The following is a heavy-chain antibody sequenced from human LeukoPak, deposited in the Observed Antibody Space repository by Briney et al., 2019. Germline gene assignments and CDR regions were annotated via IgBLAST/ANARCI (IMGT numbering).Heavy chain of an antibody. D-gene: IGHD2-21*02. CDR3: TTGGVTDY. J-gene: IGHJ4*02. Sequence: PGGSLRLSCTVSGFNFSEAWMRWVRQAPGKGREWVGRIKTKADGETTDHGTRVRGRFTITRDDSKTTMYLQMTRLKTEDTGVYYCTTGGVTDYWGRGILVTVSS. CDR2: IKTKADGETT. CDR1: GFNFSEAW. V-gene: IGHV3-15*05.